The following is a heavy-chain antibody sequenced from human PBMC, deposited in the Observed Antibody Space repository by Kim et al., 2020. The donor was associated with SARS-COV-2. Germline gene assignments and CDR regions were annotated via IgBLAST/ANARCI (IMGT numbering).Heavy chain of an antibody. CDR3: ARDVGITMVRGGDY. CDR2: INAGNGNT. D-gene: IGHD3-10*01. J-gene: IGHJ4*02. V-gene: IGHV1-3*01. Sequence: ASVKVSCKASGYTFTSYAMHWVRQAPGQRLEWMGWINAGNGNTKYSQKFQGRVTITRDTSASTAYMELSSLRSEDTAVYYCARDVGITMVRGGDYWGQGTLVTVSS. CDR1: GYTFTSYA.